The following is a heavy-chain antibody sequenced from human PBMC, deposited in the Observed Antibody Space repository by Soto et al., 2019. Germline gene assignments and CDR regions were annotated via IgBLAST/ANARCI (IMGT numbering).Heavy chain of an antibody. CDR3: ASMITFGGVKNWFDP. J-gene: IGHJ5*02. Sequence: SETLSLTCTVSGGSISSYYWSWIRQPPGKGLEWIGYIYYSGSTNYNPSLKSRVTISVDTSKNQFSLKLSSVTAADTAVYYCASMITFGGVKNWFDPWGQGTLVTVSS. CDR1: GGSISSYY. D-gene: IGHD3-16*01. CDR2: IYYSGST. V-gene: IGHV4-59*08.